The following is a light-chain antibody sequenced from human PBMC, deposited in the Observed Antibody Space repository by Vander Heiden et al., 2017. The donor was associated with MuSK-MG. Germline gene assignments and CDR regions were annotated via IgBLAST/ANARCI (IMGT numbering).Light chain of an antibody. J-gene: IGKJ1*01. Sequence: IQMTQSPSSLSASVGDRVTITCRASQGISSYLNWYQQKPGKAPKLLIYAASSLQSGVPSRFSGSGSGTDFTLTISSLQPEDFATYYCQQSYSTLWTFGQGTKVEIK. V-gene: IGKV1-39*01. CDR1: QGISSY. CDR2: AAS. CDR3: QQSYSTLWT.